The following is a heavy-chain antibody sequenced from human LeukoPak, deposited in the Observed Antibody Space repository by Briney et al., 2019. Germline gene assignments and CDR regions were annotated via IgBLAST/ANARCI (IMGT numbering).Heavy chain of an antibody. CDR1: GGSFSGYY. CDR3: ARGGNSSSWSSYLFDY. Sequence: SETLSLTCAVYGGSFSGYYWSWIRQPPGKGLERIGEINHSGSTNYNPSLKSRVTISVDTSKNQFSLKLSSVTAADTAVYYCARGGNSSSWSSYLFDYWGQGTLVTVSS. J-gene: IGHJ4*02. CDR2: INHSGST. V-gene: IGHV4-34*01. D-gene: IGHD6-13*01.